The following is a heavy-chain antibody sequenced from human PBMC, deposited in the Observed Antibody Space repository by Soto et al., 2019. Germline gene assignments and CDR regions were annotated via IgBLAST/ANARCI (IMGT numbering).Heavy chain of an antibody. CDR3: ARLGGKEYYYYYMDV. Sequence: SETLSLTCTVSGGSISSSSYYWGWIRQPPGKGLEWIGSIYYSGSTYYNPSLKSRVTISVDTSKNQFSLKLSSVTAADTAVYYCARLGGKEYYYYYMDVRAKRTTVTVSS. D-gene: IGHD3-10*01. CDR1: GGSISSSSYY. V-gene: IGHV4-39*01. CDR2: IYYSGST. J-gene: IGHJ6*03.